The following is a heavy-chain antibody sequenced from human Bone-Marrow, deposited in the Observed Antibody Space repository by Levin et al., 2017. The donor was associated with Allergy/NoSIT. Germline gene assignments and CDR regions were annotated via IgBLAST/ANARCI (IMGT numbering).Heavy chain of an antibody. V-gene: IGHV3-74*01. CDR3: AGDIVAGSGRLAY. J-gene: IGHJ4*02. D-gene: IGHD3-10*01. CDR2: IRPDGSGA. CDR1: GFTFSNHW. Sequence: GGSLRLSCGASGFTFSNHWMHWVRQAPGKGLEWVSRIRPDGSGANHADAVQGRFVISRDNAKNTLYLQMNSLRAEDTAVYYCAGDIVAGSGRLAYWGQGTLVTVSS.